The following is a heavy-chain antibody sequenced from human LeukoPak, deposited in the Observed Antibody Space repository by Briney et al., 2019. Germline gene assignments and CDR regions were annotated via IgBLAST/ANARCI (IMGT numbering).Heavy chain of an antibody. CDR2: IIPNFGTA. CDR3: ARGGTDSSSSNPFDY. D-gene: IGHD6-13*01. CDR1: GGTFSA. J-gene: IGHJ4*02. V-gene: IGHV1-69*13. Sequence: SVKVSCKASGGTFSAFSWVRQAPGHGLEWMGRIIPNFGTATNALKFLGRITLSADESTNTVYMELSTLRSDDTAVYYCARGGTDSSSSNPFDYWGQGTLVTVSS.